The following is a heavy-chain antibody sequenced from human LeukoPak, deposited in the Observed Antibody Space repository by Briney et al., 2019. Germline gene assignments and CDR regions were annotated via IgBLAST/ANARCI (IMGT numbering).Heavy chain of an antibody. Sequence: GGYLSLSCAASGFKFSSNGMSWVRQAPGKGLEWVANIKQDGSEKYYVDSVKGRVTISRDNAKNSLYLQMNSLRAEDTAVYYCAREGPSVTPYYWGQGTLVTVSS. CDR3: AREGPSVTPYY. D-gene: IGHD4-17*01. J-gene: IGHJ4*02. CDR2: IKQDGSEK. CDR1: GFKFSSNG. V-gene: IGHV3-7*01.